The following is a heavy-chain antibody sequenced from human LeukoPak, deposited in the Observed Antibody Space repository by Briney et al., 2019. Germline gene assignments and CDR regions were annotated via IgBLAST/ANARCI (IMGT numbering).Heavy chain of an antibody. V-gene: IGHV4-59*08. CDR3: ARHASSGYRLHYMDV. Sequence: SETLSLTCTVSGGSISSYYWSWIRQPPGKGLEWIGYIYYSGSTNYNPSLKSRVTISVDTSKNQFSLKLSSVTAADTAVYYCARHASSGYRLHYMDVRGKGTTVTVSS. D-gene: IGHD3-22*01. J-gene: IGHJ6*03. CDR1: GGSISSYY. CDR2: IYYSGST.